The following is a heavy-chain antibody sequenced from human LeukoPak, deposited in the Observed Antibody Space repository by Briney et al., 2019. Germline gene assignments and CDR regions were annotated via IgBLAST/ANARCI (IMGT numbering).Heavy chain of an antibody. D-gene: IGHD1-26*01. CDR1: GFTFDDYA. CDR3: ANLEGLILGAVDY. Sequence: PGGSLRLSCAASGFTFDDYAMHWVRQAPGKGLEWVSLISGDGGSTYYADSVKGRFTISRDNSKNSLYLQMNSLRTEDTALYYCANLEGLILGAVDYWGQGTLVTVSS. CDR2: ISGDGGST. V-gene: IGHV3-43*02. J-gene: IGHJ4*02.